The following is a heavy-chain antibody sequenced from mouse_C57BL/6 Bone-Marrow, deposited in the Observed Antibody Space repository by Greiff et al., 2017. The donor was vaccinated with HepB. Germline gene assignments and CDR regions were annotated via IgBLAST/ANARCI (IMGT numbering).Heavy chain of an antibody. CDR2: IDPSDSYT. CDR3: ARNYYGPRFDY. Sequence: QVQLQQPGAELVMPGASVKLSCKASGYTFTSYWMHWVKQRPGQGLEWIGEIDPSDSYTNYNQKFKGKSTLTVDKSSSTAYMQLSSLTSEDSAVYYCARNYYGPRFDYWGQGTTLTVSS. D-gene: IGHD1-1*01. CDR1: GYTFTSYW. V-gene: IGHV1-69*01. J-gene: IGHJ2*01.